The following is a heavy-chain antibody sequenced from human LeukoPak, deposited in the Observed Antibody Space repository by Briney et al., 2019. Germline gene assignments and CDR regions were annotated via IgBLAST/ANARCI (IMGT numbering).Heavy chain of an antibody. CDR3: AREGGDSSGYYSGRNWFDP. CDR1: GGSISSGDYY. V-gene: IGHV4-30-4*08. D-gene: IGHD3-22*01. CDR2: IYYSGST. Sequence: PSETLSLTCTVSGGSISSGDYYWSWIRQPPGKGLEWIGYIYYSGSTYYNPSLKSRVTISVDTSKNQFSLKLSSVTAADTAVYYCAREGGDSSGYYSGRNWFDPWGQGTLVPVSS. J-gene: IGHJ5*02.